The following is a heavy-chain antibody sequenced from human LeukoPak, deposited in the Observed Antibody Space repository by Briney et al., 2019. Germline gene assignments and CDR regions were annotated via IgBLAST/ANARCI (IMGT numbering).Heavy chain of an antibody. Sequence: ASVKVSCKASGYSFTDYYMHWVRQAPGQGLEWMGWINPNSGDTNFAQKFQGRVTMTRDTSISTVYMELSRLRSDDTAVFYCARDRFGDFYFDYWGQGTLVTVSS. V-gene: IGHV1-2*02. CDR2: INPNSGDT. J-gene: IGHJ4*02. D-gene: IGHD4-17*01. CDR3: ARDRFGDFYFDY. CDR1: GYSFTDYY.